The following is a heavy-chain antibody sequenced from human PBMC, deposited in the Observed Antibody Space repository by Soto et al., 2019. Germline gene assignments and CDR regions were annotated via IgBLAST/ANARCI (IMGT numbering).Heavy chain of an antibody. CDR1: GFTFSSYG. D-gene: IGHD6-6*01. CDR2: IWYDGSNK. V-gene: IGHV3-33*01. CDR3: ARDLRIAARPPLGY. Sequence: GGSLRLSCAASGFTFSSYGMHWVRQAPGKGLEWVAVIWYDGSNKYYADSVKGRFTSSRDNSKNTLYLQMNSLRAEDTAVYYCARDLRIAARPPLGYWGQGTLVTVSS. J-gene: IGHJ4*02.